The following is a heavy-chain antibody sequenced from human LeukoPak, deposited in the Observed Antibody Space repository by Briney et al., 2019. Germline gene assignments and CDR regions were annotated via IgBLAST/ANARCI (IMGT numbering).Heavy chain of an antibody. J-gene: IGHJ5*02. CDR1: GFTFRRYA. CDR2: ISGSGGST. CDR3: ATRRDVTVPWFDP. Sequence: PGGSLRLSCAASGFTFRRYAMNWVRQAPGKGLEWVSAISGSGGSTYYADSVKGRFTISRDNSKNTLYLQMNSLRAEDTAVYYCATRRDVTVPWFDPWGQGTLVTVSS. V-gene: IGHV3-23*01. D-gene: IGHD4-17*01.